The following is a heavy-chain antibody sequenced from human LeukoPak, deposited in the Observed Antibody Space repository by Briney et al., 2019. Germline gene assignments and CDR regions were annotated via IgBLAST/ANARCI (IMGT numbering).Heavy chain of an antibody. J-gene: IGHJ3*02. V-gene: IGHV1-2*02. CDR1: GYTFTGYY. Sequence: ASVKVSCKPSGYTFTGYYMHCVRPAPGQGVEWVGWINPNKSNKDYAQNFQGRVTMTRDTSINTAYMQLNRLTSDDTAVFYCAKDRGYFDSSGYRFDAFDIWGQGTMVTVSS. CDR2: INPNKSNK. CDR3: AKDRGYFDSSGYRFDAFDI. D-gene: IGHD3-22*01.